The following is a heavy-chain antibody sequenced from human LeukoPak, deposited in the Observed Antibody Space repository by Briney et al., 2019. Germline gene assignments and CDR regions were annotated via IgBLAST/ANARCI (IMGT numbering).Heavy chain of an antibody. CDR2: INPNSGGT. J-gene: IGHJ4*02. CDR3: ATSRDRIAAAGRDEFDY. CDR1: GYTFTDYY. Sequence: ASVKVSCKASGYTFTDYYIHWVRQAPGQGLEWMGRINPNSGGTNYAQKSQGRVTMTRDTSISTAYMELSRLSSDDTAVYYCATSRDRIAAAGRDEFDYWGQGTLVTVSS. D-gene: IGHD6-13*01. V-gene: IGHV1-2*06.